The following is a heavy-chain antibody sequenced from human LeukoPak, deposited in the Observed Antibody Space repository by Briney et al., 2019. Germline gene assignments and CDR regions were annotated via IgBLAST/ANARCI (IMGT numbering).Heavy chain of an antibody. CDR2: IYSGGST. Sequence: VGSLRLSCAASGFTVSSNYMSWVRQAPGKGLEWVSVIYSGGSTYYADSVKGRFTISRDNSKNTLYLQMNSLRAEDTAVYYCARWAYDSSGYYETYYFDYWGQGTLVTVSS. CDR1: GFTVSSNY. V-gene: IGHV3-53*01. J-gene: IGHJ4*02. CDR3: ARWAYDSSGYYETYYFDY. D-gene: IGHD3-22*01.